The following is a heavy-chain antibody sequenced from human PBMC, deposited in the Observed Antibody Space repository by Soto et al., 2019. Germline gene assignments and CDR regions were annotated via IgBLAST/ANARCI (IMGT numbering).Heavy chain of an antibody. Sequence: GGSLRLSCAASRFTFSSYWMHWVRQAPGEGLVWVSRIMGDGTITNYADSVKGRFTISRDNVKNTVYLQMNSLRAEDTAVYFCTRDPGRNWFDPWGQGTLVTVSS. V-gene: IGHV3-74*01. CDR3: TRDPGRNWFDP. CDR1: RFTFSSYW. CDR2: IMGDGTIT. J-gene: IGHJ5*02.